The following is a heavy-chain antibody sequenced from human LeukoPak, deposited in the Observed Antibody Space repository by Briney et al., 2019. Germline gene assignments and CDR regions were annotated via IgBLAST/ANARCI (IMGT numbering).Heavy chain of an antibody. V-gene: IGHV1-2*02. CDR2: INPNSAGT. J-gene: IGHJ4*02. CDR3: ARDNVLRYFDWLLSGYYFDY. CDR1: GGTFIGYY. Sequence: ASVKVSCKASGGTFIGYYMHWVRQAPGQGLEWMGWINPNSAGTTYAQKFQGRVTMTRDTSISTAYMELSRLRSDDTAVYYCARDNVLRYFDWLLSGYYFDYWGQGTLVTVSS. D-gene: IGHD3-9*01.